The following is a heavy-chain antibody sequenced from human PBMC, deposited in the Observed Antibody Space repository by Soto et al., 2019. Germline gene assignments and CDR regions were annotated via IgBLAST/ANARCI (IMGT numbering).Heavy chain of an antibody. CDR2: IYYSGST. CDR1: GGSISSYY. J-gene: IGHJ4*02. D-gene: IGHD3-10*01. CDR3: ARGEGYYGSGSYYNVIDYFDY. Sequence: PSETLSLTCTVSGGSISSYYWSWIRQPPGKGLEWIGYIYYSGSTNYNPSLKSRVTISVDTSKNQFSLKLSSVTAADTAVYYCARGEGYYGSGSYYNVIDYFDYWGQGTLVTVSS. V-gene: IGHV4-59*01.